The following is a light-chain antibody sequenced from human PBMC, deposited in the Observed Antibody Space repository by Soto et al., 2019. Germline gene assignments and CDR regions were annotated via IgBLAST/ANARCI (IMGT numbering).Light chain of an antibody. J-gene: IGKJ4*01. V-gene: IGKV1-39*01. Sequence: DIQMIQSPSSLSASVGDRVTITCRASQSIDNYLNWYQQKSGKAPQLLIYSASHLQSGVPSRFSGGGYGTDFILTISSLQPEDSAIYFCQQSITAPLTFGGGTKVEIK. CDR1: QSIDNY. CDR3: QQSITAPLT. CDR2: SAS.